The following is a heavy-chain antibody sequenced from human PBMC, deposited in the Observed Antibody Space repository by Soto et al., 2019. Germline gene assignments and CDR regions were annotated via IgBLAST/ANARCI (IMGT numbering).Heavy chain of an antibody. CDR2: INAGNGNT. CDR3: AIDRPSQNCTNGVCYRSVSGFFGY. D-gene: IGHD2-8*01. CDR1: GYTFTSYA. Sequence: ASVKVSCKASGYTFTSYAMHWVRQAPGQRLEWMGWINAGNGNTKYSQKFQGRVTITRDTSASTAYMELSSLRSEDTAVYYCAIDRPSQNCTNGVCYRSVSGFFGYWGQGTLVTVSS. J-gene: IGHJ4*02. V-gene: IGHV1-3*01.